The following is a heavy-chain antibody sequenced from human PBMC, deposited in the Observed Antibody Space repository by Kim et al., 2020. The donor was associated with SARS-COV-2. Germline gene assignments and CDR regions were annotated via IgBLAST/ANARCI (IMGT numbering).Heavy chain of an antibody. D-gene: IGHD6-6*01. CDR2: IIPILGIA. CDR3: ARDQDSSSPYYYYYMDV. CDR1: GGTFSSYA. Sequence: SVKVSCKASGGTFSSYAISWVRQAPGQGLEWMGRIIPILGIANYAQKFQGRVTITADKSTSTAYMELSSLRSEDTAVYYCARDQDSSSPYYYYYMDVWG. V-gene: IGHV1-69*04. J-gene: IGHJ6*03.